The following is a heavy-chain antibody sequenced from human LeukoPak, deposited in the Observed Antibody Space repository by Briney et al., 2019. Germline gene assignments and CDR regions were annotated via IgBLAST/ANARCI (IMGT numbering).Heavy chain of an antibody. CDR3: ARDDTNGYPDY. Sequence: GGSLRLSCAASGFTFSSHNMNWVRQAPGKGLEWVSSISGSSSHRFYVDSVKGRFAISRDNAINSLFLQMNSLRAEDTAVYYCARDDTNGYPDYWGQGTLVTVSS. CDR1: GFTFSSHN. V-gene: IGHV3-21*01. D-gene: IGHD5-24*01. J-gene: IGHJ4*02. CDR2: ISGSSSHR.